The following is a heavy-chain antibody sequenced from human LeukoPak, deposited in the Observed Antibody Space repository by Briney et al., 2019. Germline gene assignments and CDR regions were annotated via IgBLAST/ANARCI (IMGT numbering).Heavy chain of an antibody. CDR1: GGTFSSYA. D-gene: IGHD1-26*01. CDR2: IIPIFGTA. Sequence: SVKVSCKASGGTFSSYAISWVRQAPGQGLEWMGGIIPIFGTANYAQKFQGRVTITTDESTSTAYMELSSLRSEDTAVYYCARDGQPWGLPSFDYWGQGTLVTVSS. V-gene: IGHV1-69*05. CDR3: ARDGQPWGLPSFDY. J-gene: IGHJ4*02.